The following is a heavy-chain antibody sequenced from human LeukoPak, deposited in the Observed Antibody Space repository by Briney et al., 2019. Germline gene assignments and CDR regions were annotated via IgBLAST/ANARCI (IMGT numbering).Heavy chain of an antibody. CDR3: AALPLRYFDWLSPFPY. J-gene: IGHJ4*02. D-gene: IGHD3-9*01. CDR1: GYTFTSYG. V-gene: IGHV1-18*01. Sequence: ASVKVSCKAFGYTFTSYGISWVRQAPGQGLEWMGWISAYNGNTNYAQKLQGRVTITTDTSTSTAYMELGSLRSDDTAVYYCAALPLRYFDWLSPFPYWGQGTLVTVSS. CDR2: ISAYNGNT.